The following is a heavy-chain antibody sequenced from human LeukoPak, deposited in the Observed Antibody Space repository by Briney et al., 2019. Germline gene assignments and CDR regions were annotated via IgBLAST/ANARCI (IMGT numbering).Heavy chain of an antibody. Sequence: SETLSLTCTVYGGSFSGYYWSWIRQPPGKGLEWIGEINHSGSTNYSPSLKSRVTISVDTSKNQFSLKLSSVTAADTAVYYCARRGPGPTRRALISWGQGTLVTVSS. CDR2: INHSGST. V-gene: IGHV4-34*01. D-gene: IGHD3-10*01. CDR3: ARRGPGPTRRALIS. J-gene: IGHJ4*02. CDR1: GGSFSGYY.